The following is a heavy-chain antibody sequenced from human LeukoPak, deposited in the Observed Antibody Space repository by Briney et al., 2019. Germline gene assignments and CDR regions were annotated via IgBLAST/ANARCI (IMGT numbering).Heavy chain of an antibody. CDR1: GFTFSSYS. D-gene: IGHD2-15*01. Sequence: GGSLRLSCAASGFTFSSYSMNWVCQAPGKGLEWVSSISSSSSYIYYADSVKGRFTISRDNAKNSLYLQMNSLRAEDTAVYYCARARRLGYCSGGSCYPSGNWFDPWGQGTLVTVSS. V-gene: IGHV3-21*01. J-gene: IGHJ5*02. CDR2: ISSSSSYI. CDR3: ARARRLGYCSGGSCYPSGNWFDP.